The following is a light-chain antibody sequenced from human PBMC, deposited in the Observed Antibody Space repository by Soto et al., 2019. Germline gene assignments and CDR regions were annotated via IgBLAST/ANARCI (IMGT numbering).Light chain of an antibody. V-gene: IGLV2-14*01. Sequence: QSVLTQPASVSGSPGQSITISCTGTSSDVGGYNYVSWYQQYPGKGPKLIIYDVTNRPSGVSNRFSGSKSGNTASLAISGLQAEDEGDYYCASYTTRTNVIFGGGTKLTVL. CDR1: SSDVGGYNY. CDR2: DVT. J-gene: IGLJ2*01. CDR3: ASYTTRTNVI.